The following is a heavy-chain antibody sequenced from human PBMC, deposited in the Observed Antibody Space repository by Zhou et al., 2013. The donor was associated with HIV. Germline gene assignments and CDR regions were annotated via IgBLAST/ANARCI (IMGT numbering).Heavy chain of an antibody. V-gene: IGHV1-2*06. CDR3: ARGHIVVVPAARPLYYYYYMDV. CDR2: INPNSGGT. Sequence: QVQLVQSGAEVKKPGASVKVSCKASGYTFTDYNIHWVRQAPGQGLEWMGRINPNSGGTNYAQKYQGRVTMTRDASINTAYMELNRLKSDDTAVYFCARGHIVVVPAARPLYYYYYMDVWGKGHGHRLL. J-gene: IGHJ6*03. CDR1: GYTFTDYN. D-gene: IGHD2-2*01.